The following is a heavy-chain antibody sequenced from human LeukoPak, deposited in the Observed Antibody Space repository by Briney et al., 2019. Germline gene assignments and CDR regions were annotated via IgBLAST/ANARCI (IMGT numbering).Heavy chain of an antibody. CDR3: TRTFLSGDGYKVSYFDY. D-gene: IGHD5-24*01. J-gene: IGHJ4*02. Sequence: GGSLRLSCAASGLTVSSNYMSWVRQAPGKGLEWVSLIYSSGNAYYADSVKGRFTISRDNSKNTLFLQMNSLTAEDTAMYYCTRTFLSGDGYKVSYFDYWGQGTLVTVSS. CDR2: IYSSGNA. CDR1: GLTVSSNY. V-gene: IGHV3-53*01.